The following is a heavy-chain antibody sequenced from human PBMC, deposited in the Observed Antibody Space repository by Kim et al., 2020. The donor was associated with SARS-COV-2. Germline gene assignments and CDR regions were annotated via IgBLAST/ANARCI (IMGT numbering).Heavy chain of an antibody. D-gene: IGHD1-1*01. V-gene: IGHV3-74*01. Sequence: GGSLRLSCAASGFTLSGHWMNWVRQAPGKGLLWVSRMSSDGSTTHYADSVKGRFVISRDNAKNTWYLQMNSLRAEDTAVYYCARGTVHSGMDVWGQGTTVTVSS. CDR3: ARGTVHSGMDV. J-gene: IGHJ6*02. CDR2: MSSDGSTT. CDR1: GFTLSGHW.